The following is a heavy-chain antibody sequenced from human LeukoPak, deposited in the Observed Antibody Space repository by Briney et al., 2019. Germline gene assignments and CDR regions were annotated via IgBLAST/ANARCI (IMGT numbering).Heavy chain of an antibody. Sequence: GESLKISCEGAGYTFAGYWVGWVRQMPGKGLEYMGIIYPGDSETRYSPSFQGQVTFSADKSIRTVYLQWSSLKASDTAMYYCARQTTTETRGDYWGQGTLVTVSS. J-gene: IGHJ4*02. CDR2: IYPGDSET. V-gene: IGHV5-51*01. D-gene: IGHD4-17*01. CDR1: GYTFAGYW. CDR3: ARQTTTETRGDY.